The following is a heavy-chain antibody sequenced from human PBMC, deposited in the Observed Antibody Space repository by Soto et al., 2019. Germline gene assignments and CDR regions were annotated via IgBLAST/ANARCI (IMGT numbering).Heavy chain of an antibody. CDR3: ASSQDDGFDI. J-gene: IGHJ3*02. CDR2: IYYSGST. Sequence: QVQLQESGPGLVKPSQTLSLTCTVSDDSISSGDYYWSWIRQPPGKGLEWIGYIYYSGSTSYNPSLESRVTISVDTSKNQYSLKLTSVTAADTAVYYCASSQDDGFDIWGQGTMVTVSA. V-gene: IGHV4-30-4*01. CDR1: DDSISSGDYY.